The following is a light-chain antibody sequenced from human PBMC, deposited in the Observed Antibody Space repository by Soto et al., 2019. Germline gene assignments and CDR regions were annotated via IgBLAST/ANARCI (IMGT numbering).Light chain of an antibody. CDR3: QQRSNWVLT. CDR2: DAS. V-gene: IGKV3-11*01. CDR1: QSVSSY. J-gene: IGKJ4*01. Sequence: EIVLTQSPATLSLSPGERATLSCRASQSVSSYLAWYQQKPGQAPRLLIYDASNRATGIPARFSGSGSGTDFPLTISSLEPEDFAVYYRQQRSNWVLTFGGGTKVDIK.